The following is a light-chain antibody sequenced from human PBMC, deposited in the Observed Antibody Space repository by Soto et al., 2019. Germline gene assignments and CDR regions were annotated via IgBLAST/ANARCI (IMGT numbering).Light chain of an antibody. J-gene: IGKJ5*01. CDR1: QSVSSTY. Sequence: EIVLTQCPESLYLSLGDRATLSCRASQSVSSTYLAWCQQKPGQAPRLLIYGASTRATGIPDRFSGTGSGTDFTLTISRLEPEDFAVYYCQKFGNSPINCGQGTRREIK. CDR2: GAS. CDR3: QKFGNSPIN. V-gene: IGKV3-20*01.